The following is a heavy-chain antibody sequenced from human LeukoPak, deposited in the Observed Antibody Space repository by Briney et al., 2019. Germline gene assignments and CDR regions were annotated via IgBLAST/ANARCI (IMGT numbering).Heavy chain of an antibody. CDR3: ARATLSYRHRFDY. D-gene: IGHD1-26*01. CDR1: GGTFSSYA. CDR2: IIPIFGTA. Sequence: GASVKVSCKASGGTFSSYAISWVRQAPGQGLEWMGGIIPIFGTANYAQKFQGRVTITADESTSTAYMELSSLRSEDTAVYYCARATLSYRHRFDYWGQGTLVTVSS. J-gene: IGHJ4*02. V-gene: IGHV1-69*13.